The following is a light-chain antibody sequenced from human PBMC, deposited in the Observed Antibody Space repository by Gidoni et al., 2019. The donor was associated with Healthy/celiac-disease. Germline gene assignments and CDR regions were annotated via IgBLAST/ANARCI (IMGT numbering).Light chain of an antibody. CDR1: QSVSSNY. CDR2: GAS. V-gene: IGKV3-20*01. Sequence: EIVLTQSPGTLSLSPGERATLSCRASQSVSSNYLAWYQQKPGQAPRLLIYGASSRATGIPDRFSVSGSGTDFTLTISRLEPEDFAVYYCQQYGNSPLTFGGGTKVEIK. CDR3: QQYGNSPLT. J-gene: IGKJ4*01.